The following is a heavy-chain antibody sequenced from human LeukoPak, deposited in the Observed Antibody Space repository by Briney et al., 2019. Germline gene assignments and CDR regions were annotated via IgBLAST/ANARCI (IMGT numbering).Heavy chain of an antibody. CDR3: ARNVDTALAPGY. CDR2: IYYSGST. D-gene: IGHD5-18*01. J-gene: IGHJ4*02. CDR1: GGSISSGGYY. Sequence: SETLSLTCTVSGGSISSGGYYWSWTRQHPGKGLEWIGYIYYSGSTYYNPSLKSRVTISVEASKNQFSLKLSSVTAADTAVYYSARNVDTALAPGYWGQGTLVTVSS. V-gene: IGHV4-31*03.